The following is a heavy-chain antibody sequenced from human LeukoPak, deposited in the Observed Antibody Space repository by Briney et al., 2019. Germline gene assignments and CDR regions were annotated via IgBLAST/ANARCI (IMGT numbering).Heavy chain of an antibody. CDR1: GYTFTSYG. V-gene: IGHV1-18*01. D-gene: IGHD3-10*01. CDR3: ASSRGGLSYYYGMDV. Sequence: ASVKVSCMASGYTFTSYGISWVRQAPGQELEWMGWISAYNGNTNYAQKLQGRVTMTTDTSTSTAYMELRSLRSDDTAVYYCASSRGGLSYYYGMDVWAKGPRSPSP. CDR2: ISAYNGNT. J-gene: IGHJ6*02.